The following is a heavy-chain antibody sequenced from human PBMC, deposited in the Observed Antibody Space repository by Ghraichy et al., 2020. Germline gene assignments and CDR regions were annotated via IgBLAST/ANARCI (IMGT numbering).Heavy chain of an antibody. J-gene: IGHJ3*02. Sequence: ASVKVSCKASGYTFSSYGISWVRQAPGQGLEWMGWLSPSNGKTNYAQKVKGRVTMTTDTSTSTAYMALSSLTSDDTAVHYCARDMSPTTPAHTIDAFDIWGQGTRVTVSS. V-gene: IGHV1-18*04. CDR1: GYTFSSYG. D-gene: IGHD1-1*01. CDR2: LSPSNGKT. CDR3: ARDMSPTTPAHTIDAFDI.